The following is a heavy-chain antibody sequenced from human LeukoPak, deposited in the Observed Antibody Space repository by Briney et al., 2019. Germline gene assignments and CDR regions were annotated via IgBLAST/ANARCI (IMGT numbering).Heavy chain of an antibody. J-gene: IGHJ6*03. CDR2: VYTSGST. V-gene: IGHV4-61*02. D-gene: IGHD3-9*01. CDR1: GGSISSGSYY. Sequence: SETLSLTCTVSGGSISSGSYYWSWIRQPAGKGLEWIGRVYTSGSTNYKPSLRSRVTISLDASKNQLSLKLGSVTAADTAVYYCAREESDWSSLGYYYHYMDVWGKGTTVTVSS. CDR3: AREESDWSSLGYYYHYMDV.